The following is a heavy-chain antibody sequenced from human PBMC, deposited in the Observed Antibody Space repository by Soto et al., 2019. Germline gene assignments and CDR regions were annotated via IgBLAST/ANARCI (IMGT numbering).Heavy chain of an antibody. CDR3: VRDTRFYFDSSGQHY. J-gene: IGHJ4*02. CDR2: INAGNGNT. Sequence: KPPRASVKVSCKASGYTFTSYAMHWVRQAPGQRLEWMGCINAGNGNTNYAQRLQGRVTMPADTSTSTAYMELRSLRSDDTAVYYCVRDTRFYFDSSGQHYWGQGTLVTVSS. V-gene: IGHV1-3*01. CDR1: GYTFTSYA. D-gene: IGHD3-22*01.